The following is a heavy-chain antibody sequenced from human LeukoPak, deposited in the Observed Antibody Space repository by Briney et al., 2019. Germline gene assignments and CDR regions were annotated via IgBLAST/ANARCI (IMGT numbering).Heavy chain of an antibody. Sequence: GASVKVSCKASGYTFTNYAISWVRQAPGQGLEWMGWISAYNGNTNYSHKLQGRVTMTTDTSTSTAYMELRSLRSDDTAVYYCARALRPRLQRQYYYYYMDVWGKGTTVTVSS. CDR1: GYTFTNYA. CDR3: ARALRPRLQRQYYYYYMDV. J-gene: IGHJ6*03. CDR2: ISAYNGNT. V-gene: IGHV1-18*01. D-gene: IGHD2-15*01.